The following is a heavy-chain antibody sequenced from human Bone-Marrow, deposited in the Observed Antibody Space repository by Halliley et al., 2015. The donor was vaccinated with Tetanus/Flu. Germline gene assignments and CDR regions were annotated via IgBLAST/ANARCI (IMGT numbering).Heavy chain of an antibody. CDR3: DP. J-gene: IGHJ5*02. D-gene: IGHD3-3*01. CDR2: IYYSGST. V-gene: IGHV4-39*01. Sequence: LRLSCTVSGGSISSSSYYWGWIRQPPGKGLEWIGSIYYSGSTYYNPSLKSRVTISADTAVYYCARQGYYDFWSGYTENWFDP. CDR1: GGSISSSSYY.